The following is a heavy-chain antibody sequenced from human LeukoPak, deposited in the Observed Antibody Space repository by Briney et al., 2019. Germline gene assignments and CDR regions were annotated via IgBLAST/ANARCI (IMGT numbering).Heavy chain of an antibody. CDR1: GFTFSSYA. D-gene: IGHD6-13*01. V-gene: IGHV3-23*01. Sequence: GGSLRLSCAASGFTFSSYAMSWVRQAPGKGLEWVSAISGSGGSTYYADSVKGRFTIPRDNSKNTLYLQMNSLRAEDTAVYYCATAAGIAAAGTLNWFDPWGQGTLVTVSS. CDR2: ISGSGGST. CDR3: ATAAGIAAAGTLNWFDP. J-gene: IGHJ5*02.